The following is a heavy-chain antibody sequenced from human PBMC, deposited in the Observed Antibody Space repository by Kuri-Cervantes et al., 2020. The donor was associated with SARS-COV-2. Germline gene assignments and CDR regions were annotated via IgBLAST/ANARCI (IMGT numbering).Heavy chain of an antibody. V-gene: IGHV1-2*02. J-gene: IGHJ4*02. Sequence: ASVKVSCKASGYTFTTYGISWVRQAPGRGLEWMGWINPNFGGTNYAQEFQGRVTMTRDTSISTAYMNLSSLRSDDTAVYYCARAESETGHTLYFDSWGQGTLVTVSS. CDR3: ARAESETGHTLYFDS. CDR2: INPNFGGT. D-gene: IGHD7-27*01. CDR1: GYTFTTYG.